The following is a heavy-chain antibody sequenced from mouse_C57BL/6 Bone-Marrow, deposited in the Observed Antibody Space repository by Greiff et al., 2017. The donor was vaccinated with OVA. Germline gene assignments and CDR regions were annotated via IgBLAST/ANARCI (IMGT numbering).Heavy chain of an antibody. D-gene: IGHD1-1*01. J-gene: IGHJ3*01. V-gene: IGHV1-26*01. CDR1: GYTFTDYY. Sequence: EVQLQQSGPELVKPGASVKISCKASGYTFTDYYMNWVKQSHGKSLEWIGDINPHNGGTSYNQQFKGKATLTVDKSSSTAYMELRSLTSEDSAVYYCARDYYGSSWRFAYWGQGTLVTVSA. CDR3: ARDYYGSSWRFAY. CDR2: INPHNGGT.